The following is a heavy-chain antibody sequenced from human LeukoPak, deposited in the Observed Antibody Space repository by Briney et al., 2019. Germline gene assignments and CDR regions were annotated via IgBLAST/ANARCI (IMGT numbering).Heavy chain of an antibody. CDR1: GYSITSSSW. CDR3: ARHREGYDSSGWFSGQYEFDP. D-gene: IGHD3-22*01. V-gene: IGHV4-28*01. J-gene: IGHJ5*02. CDR2: IYHSGTT. Sequence: SDTLSLTCAVSGYSITSSSWWGWIRQPPGQGLEWIGYIYHSGTTYYNPSLQSRVTMSVDTSKNQFSLKLSSVTAVDTAVYYCARHREGYDSSGWFSGQYEFDPWGQGTLVTVSS.